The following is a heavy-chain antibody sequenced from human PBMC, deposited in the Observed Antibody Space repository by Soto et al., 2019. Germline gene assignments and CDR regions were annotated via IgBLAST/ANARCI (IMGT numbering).Heavy chain of an antibody. Sequence: TGGSLRLSCAASGFTFSSYAMSWVRQAPGKGLEWVSAISGSGGSTYYADSVKGRFTISRDNSKNTLYLQMNSLRAEDTAVYYCAKSAWQQLLLGWFDPWGQGTLVTVSS. V-gene: IGHV3-23*01. CDR2: ISGSGGST. J-gene: IGHJ5*02. D-gene: IGHD6-13*01. CDR3: AKSAWQQLLLGWFDP. CDR1: GFTFSSYA.